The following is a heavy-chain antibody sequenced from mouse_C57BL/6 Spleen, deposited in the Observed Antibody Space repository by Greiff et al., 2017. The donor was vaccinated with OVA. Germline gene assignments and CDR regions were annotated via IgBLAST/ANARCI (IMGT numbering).Heavy chain of an antibody. CDR1: GFSLTSYG. J-gene: IGHJ1*03. CDR3: ARDYYGSRHWYFDV. D-gene: IGHD1-1*01. V-gene: IGHV2-2*01. Sequence: VQLQESGPGLVQPSQSLSITCTVSGFSLTSYGVHWVRQSPGKGLEWLGVIWSGGSTDYNAAFISRLSISKDNSKSQVFFKMNSLQADDTAIYYCARDYYGSRHWYFDVWGTGTTVTVSS. CDR2: IWSGGST.